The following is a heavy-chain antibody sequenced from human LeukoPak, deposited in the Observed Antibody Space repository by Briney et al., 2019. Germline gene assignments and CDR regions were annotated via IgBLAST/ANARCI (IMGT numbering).Heavy chain of an antibody. CDR3: AKRTSGSSWYSSDY. CDR1: GFTFSSYD. V-gene: IGHV3-23*01. J-gene: IGHJ4*02. D-gene: IGHD6-13*01. CDR2: SGSGGTT. Sequence: GGSLRLSCAASGFTFSSYDMSWVRQAPGKGLEWVSASGSGGTTYYADSVKGRFTISRDNSKNTLYLQMNSLRAEDTAVYYCAKRTSGSSWYSSDYWGQGTLVTVSS.